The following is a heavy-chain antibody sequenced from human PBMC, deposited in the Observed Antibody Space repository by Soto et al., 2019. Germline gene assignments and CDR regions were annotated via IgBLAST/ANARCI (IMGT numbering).Heavy chain of an antibody. D-gene: IGHD3-10*01. V-gene: IGHV4-31*03. Sequence: SETLSLTCTVSGGSISSGGYYWSWIRQHPGKGLEWIGYIYYSGSTYYNPSLKSRVTISVDTSKNQFSLKLSSVTAADTAVYYCARDRRGVPGFDYWGQGTLVTVSS. CDR2: IYYSGST. J-gene: IGHJ4*02. CDR1: GGSISSGGYY. CDR3: ARDRRGVPGFDY.